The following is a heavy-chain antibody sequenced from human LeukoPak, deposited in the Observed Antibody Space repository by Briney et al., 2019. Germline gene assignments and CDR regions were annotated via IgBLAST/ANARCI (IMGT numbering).Heavy chain of an antibody. D-gene: IGHD4-17*01. CDR2: ISSGSSAI. Sequence: GGSLRLSCAASGFTVSSNYMTWVRQAPGKGLEWVSIISSGSSAIFSADALKGRFTISRDDAKNLLYLDMNSLRAEDTAVYYCARGHTAVTRHFDFWGQGTLVTVSS. V-gene: IGHV3-21*01. J-gene: IGHJ4*02. CDR3: ARGHTAVTRHFDF. CDR1: GFTVSSNY.